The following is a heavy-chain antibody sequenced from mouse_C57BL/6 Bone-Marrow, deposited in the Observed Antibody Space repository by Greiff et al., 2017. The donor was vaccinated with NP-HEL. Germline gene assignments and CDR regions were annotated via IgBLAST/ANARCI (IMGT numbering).Heavy chain of an antibody. Sequence: EVQGVESGPSLVRPSQTLSLTCTVTGFSINSDCYWIWIRQFPGNKLEYIGYTFYSGITYYNPTLESRTYITRDTSKNQFSLKLSSVTTEDTATYYCARENSNFYFDVWGTGTTVTVSS. J-gene: IGHJ1*03. D-gene: IGHD2-5*01. CDR1: GFSINSDCY. CDR2: TFYSGIT. CDR3: ARENSNFYFDV. V-gene: IGHV3-3*01.